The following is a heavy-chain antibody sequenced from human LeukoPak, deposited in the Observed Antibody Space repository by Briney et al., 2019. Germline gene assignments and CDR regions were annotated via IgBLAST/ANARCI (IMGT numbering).Heavy chain of an antibody. CDR3: ARPLGSGWNPFDY. CDR1: GGSISRSSFY. V-gene: IGHV4-39*01. J-gene: IGHJ4*02. Sequence: KASETLSLTCTVSGGSISRSSFYWGWIRQPPGKGLEWIGSIFYSGSTYYNPSLKNRATISVDTSKNQFSLKLDSVTAADTAIYYCARPLGSGWNPFDYWGQGTLVTVSS. CDR2: IFYSGST. D-gene: IGHD6-19*01.